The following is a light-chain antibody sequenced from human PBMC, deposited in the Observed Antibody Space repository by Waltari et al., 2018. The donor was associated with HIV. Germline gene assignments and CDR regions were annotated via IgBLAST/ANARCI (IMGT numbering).Light chain of an antibody. V-gene: IGKV3-20*01. Sequence: EIVLTQSPGTLSLSPGERATLSCRASNSFSSSYLAWYQQKPGQAPRLLIYGISSRVTGTPDRFSGSGSGTDFTLTISRLEPEDFAVYYCQQYGSSRYTFGQGTKLEIK. CDR1: NSFSSSY. CDR2: GIS. CDR3: QQYGSSRYT. J-gene: IGKJ2*01.